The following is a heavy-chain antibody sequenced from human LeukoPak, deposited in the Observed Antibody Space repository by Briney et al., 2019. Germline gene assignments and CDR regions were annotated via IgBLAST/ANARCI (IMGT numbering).Heavy chain of an antibody. D-gene: IGHD3-10*01. CDR1: GFTFSSYG. Sequence: GRSLRLSCAASGFTFSSYGMHWVRQAPGKGLEWVAVIWYDRSNKYYADSVKGRFTISRDNSKNTLYLQMNSLRAEDTAVYYCARESYGSGDYFDYWGQGTLVTVSS. J-gene: IGHJ4*02. CDR2: IWYDRSNK. CDR3: ARESYGSGDYFDY. V-gene: IGHV3-33*01.